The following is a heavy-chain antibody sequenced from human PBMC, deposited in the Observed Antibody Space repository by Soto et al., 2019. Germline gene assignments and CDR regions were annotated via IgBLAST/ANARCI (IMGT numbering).Heavy chain of an antibody. CDR1: GGSISSYY. D-gene: IGHD3-10*01. CDR3: ARGDYYGSAPY. CDR2: IYYSGST. J-gene: IGHJ4*02. Sequence: PSETLSLTCTVSGGSISSYYWIWIRQPPGKGLEWIGYIYYSGSTNYNPSLKSRVTISVDTSKNQFSLKLSSVTAADTAVYYCARGDYYGSAPYWGQGTLVTVSS. V-gene: IGHV4-59*01.